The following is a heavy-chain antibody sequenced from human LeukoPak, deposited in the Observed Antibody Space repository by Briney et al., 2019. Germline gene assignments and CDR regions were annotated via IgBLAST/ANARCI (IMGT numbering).Heavy chain of an antibody. D-gene: IGHD3-22*01. Sequence: GGSRRLSCAASGFTFSDYYMSWIRQAPGKGLEWVSYISSSGSTIYYADSVKGRFTISRDNATNSLYLQMNSLRAEDTAVYYCARIEFDYYDSSGPRAYYYGMDVWGQGTTVTVSS. CDR2: ISSSGSTI. CDR1: GFTFSDYY. CDR3: ARIEFDYYDSSGPRAYYYGMDV. V-gene: IGHV3-11*01. J-gene: IGHJ6*02.